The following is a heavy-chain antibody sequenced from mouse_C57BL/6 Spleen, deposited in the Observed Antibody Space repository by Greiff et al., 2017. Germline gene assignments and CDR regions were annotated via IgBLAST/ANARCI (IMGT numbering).Heavy chain of an antibody. CDR1: GYTFTSYW. D-gene: IGHD1-1*01. CDR3: ARGITTVVEFFDD. V-gene: IGHV1-69*01. Sequence: QVQLQQPGAELVMPGASVKLSCKASGYTFTSYWMHWVKQRPGQGLEWIGEIDPSGSYTNYNQKFKGKSTLTVDKSSSTAYMQLSSRTSEDSAVDYCARGITTVVEFFDDWGQGTTLTVSS. CDR2: IDPSGSYT. J-gene: IGHJ2*01.